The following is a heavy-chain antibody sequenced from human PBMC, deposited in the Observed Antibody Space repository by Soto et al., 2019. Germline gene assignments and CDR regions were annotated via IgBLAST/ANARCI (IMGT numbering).Heavy chain of an antibody. CDR1: GFTFSTSA. CDR3: AKSPGMYYYDSSGYYHYDY. J-gene: IGHJ4*02. CDR2: ISYHGSNK. Sequence: HPGGSLRLSCAASGFTFSTSAMHWVRQAPGKGLEWVALISYHGSNKYYGDSVEGRFTISRDNSRSTVFLQMDSLRAEDTAVYYCAKSPGMYYYDSSGYYHYDYWGQGTLVTVSS. V-gene: IGHV3-30-3*02. D-gene: IGHD3-22*01.